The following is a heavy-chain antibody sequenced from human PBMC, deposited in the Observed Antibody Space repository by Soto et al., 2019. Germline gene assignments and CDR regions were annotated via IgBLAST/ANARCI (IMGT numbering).Heavy chain of an antibody. V-gene: IGHV3-30*03. Sequence: HPGGSLRLSCAASGFTLSTFGIHWVRQAPGKGLEWVALVSYDESHVYYADSVKGRFAISRDISKNTVYLQMDSLRSEDTAIYYCVRERFFYDMTGQEDWGQGNQVTVS. CDR1: GFTLSTFG. CDR2: VSYDESHV. J-gene: IGHJ4*02. CDR3: VRERFFYDMTGQED. D-gene: IGHD3-22*01.